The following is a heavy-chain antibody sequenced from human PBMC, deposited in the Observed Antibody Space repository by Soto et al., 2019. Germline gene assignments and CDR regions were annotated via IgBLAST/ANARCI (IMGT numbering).Heavy chain of an antibody. D-gene: IGHD5-18*01. CDR3: AREPDTAILVDYYYYGMDV. CDR2: ISYDGSNK. CDR1: GFTFSSYG. J-gene: IGHJ6*02. V-gene: IGHV3-30*03. Sequence: GGSLRLSCAASGFTFSSYGMHWVRQAPGKGLEWVAVISYDGSNKYYADSVKGRFTISRDNSKNTLYLQMNSLRAEDTAVYYCAREPDTAILVDYYYYGMDVWGQGTTVTVSS.